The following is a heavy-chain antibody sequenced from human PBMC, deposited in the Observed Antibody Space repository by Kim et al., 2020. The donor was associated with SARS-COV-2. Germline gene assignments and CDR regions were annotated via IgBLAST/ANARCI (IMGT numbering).Heavy chain of an antibody. Sequence: GGSLRLSCAASGFTFSSYWMSWVRQAPGKGLEWVANIKQDGSEKYYVDSVKGRFTISRDNAKNSLYLQMNSLRAEDTAVYYCARDGPRLWFGELNQNDYWGQGTLVTVSS. CDR2: IKQDGSEK. V-gene: IGHV3-7*01. D-gene: IGHD3-10*01. CDR1: GFTFSSYW. J-gene: IGHJ4*02. CDR3: ARDGPRLWFGELNQNDY.